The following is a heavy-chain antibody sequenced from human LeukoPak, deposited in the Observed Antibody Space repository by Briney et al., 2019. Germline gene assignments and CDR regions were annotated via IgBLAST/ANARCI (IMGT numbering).Heavy chain of an antibody. J-gene: IGHJ3*02. V-gene: IGHV4-39*07. D-gene: IGHD1-1*01. Sequence: PSETLSLTCTVSGGSISSSSYYWGWLRQPPGKGLEWIGSIYYSGSTYYHPSLKSRVTISVDTSKNQFSLKLSSVTAADTAVYYCARDKGLEAFDIWGQGTMVTVSS. CDR1: GGSISSSSYY. CDR2: IYYSGST. CDR3: ARDKGLEAFDI.